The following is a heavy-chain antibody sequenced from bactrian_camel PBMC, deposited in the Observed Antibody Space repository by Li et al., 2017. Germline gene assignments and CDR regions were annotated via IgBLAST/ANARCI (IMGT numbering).Heavy chain of an antibody. CDR2: IIGSNT. V-gene: IGHV3S6*01. J-gene: IGHJ6*01. CDR1: GFTFSSTW. D-gene: IGHD2*01. CDR3: VRSPEVSGAWFFGN. Sequence: HVQLVESGGGSVQPGGSLRLSCAASGFTFSSTWMNWVRQAPGKGLEWVSMIIGSNTYYADSVKGRFTISRDNAKNTVYLQMNSLKPEDTAVYYCVRSPEVSGAWFFGNWGQGTQVTVS.